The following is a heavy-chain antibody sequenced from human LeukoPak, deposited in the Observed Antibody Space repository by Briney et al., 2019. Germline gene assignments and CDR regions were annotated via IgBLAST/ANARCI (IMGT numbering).Heavy chain of an antibody. D-gene: IGHD5-18*01. CDR1: GGSISSYY. CDR2: IYTSGST. J-gene: IGHJ4*02. CDR3: ARGPGGYSYGYPFDY. V-gene: IGHV4-4*07. Sequence: SETLSLTCTVSGGSISSYYWSWIRQPAGKGPEWIGRIYTSGSTNYNPSLKSRVTMSVDTSKNQFSLKLSSVTAADTAVYYCARGPGGYSYGYPFDYWGQGTLVTVSS.